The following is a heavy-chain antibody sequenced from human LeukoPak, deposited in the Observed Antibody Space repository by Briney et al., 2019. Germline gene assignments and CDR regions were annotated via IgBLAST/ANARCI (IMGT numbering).Heavy chain of an antibody. Sequence: SKTLSLTCTVSGGSISRDYWSWIRQPPGQGLEWIGDIYYNGSTNYNPSLKSRLTMSVDTSKNHFSLELISVTAADTAVYFCARGRRHLDWLPMTTFDYWGQGTLVTVSS. J-gene: IGHJ4*02. CDR3: ARGRRHLDWLPMTTFDY. CDR2: IYYNGST. V-gene: IGHV4-59*01. CDR1: GGSISRDY. D-gene: IGHD3-9*01.